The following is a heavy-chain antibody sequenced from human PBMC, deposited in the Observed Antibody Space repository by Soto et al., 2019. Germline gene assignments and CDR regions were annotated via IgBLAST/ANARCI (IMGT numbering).Heavy chain of an antibody. V-gene: IGHV3-15*01. CDR3: TTDLWRIAVVVGSTGYFNP. D-gene: IGHD2-15*01. J-gene: IGHJ5*02. CDR2: IKSKSDGGTT. CDR1: GFTFSYAW. Sequence: PGGSLRLSCAASGFTFSYAWMIWVLQAPGKGLDWVGRIKSKSDGGTTEYAAPVRGRFTISRDDSKNTLYLQMNSLKTEDTAVYYCTTDLWRIAVVVGSTGYFNPWGQGTPVTVSS.